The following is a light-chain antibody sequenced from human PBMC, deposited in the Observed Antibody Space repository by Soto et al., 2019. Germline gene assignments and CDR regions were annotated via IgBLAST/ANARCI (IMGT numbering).Light chain of an antibody. CDR2: EGT. V-gene: IGLV2-14*01. J-gene: IGLJ2*01. Sequence: QPVLTQPASVSGSPGQSITISCTGTSSDIGRCKFVSWFQQHPGKAPKLLIFEGTNRPSGVSNRFSGSKSGNTASLTISGLQAEDEAIYFCSSSTNTNTLVIFGGGTKVTVL. CDR1: SSDIGRCKF. CDR3: SSSTNTNTLVI.